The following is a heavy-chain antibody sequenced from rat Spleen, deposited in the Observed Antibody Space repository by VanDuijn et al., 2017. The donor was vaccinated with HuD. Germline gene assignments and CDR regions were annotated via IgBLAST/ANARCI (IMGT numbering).Heavy chain of an antibody. CDR1: GFIFSDHY. CDR2: LSYDATAP. V-gene: IGHV5-29*01. Sequence: EVQLVESGGGLVQPGRSLKLSCAASGFIFSDHYVAWVRQAPTKGLEWVATLSYDATAPYYRDSVKGRFTISRDNAKSTLYLQMDSLRSEDTATYYCIRHFDCWGQGVMVTVSS. CDR3: IRHFDC. J-gene: IGHJ2*01.